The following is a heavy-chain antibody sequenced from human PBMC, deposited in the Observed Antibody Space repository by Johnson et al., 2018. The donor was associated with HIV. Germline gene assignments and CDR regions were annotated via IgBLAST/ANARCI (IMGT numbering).Heavy chain of an antibody. CDR1: GFTFSSYA. J-gene: IGHJ3*01. CDR3: VKDILAMILYDGCDV. CDR2: SYISGYK. Sequence: VQLVESGGGVVQPGRSLRLSCAASGFTFSSYAMHWVRQAPGKGLEWVSYISGYKDYAESVKGRFTISRDNAKNSLYLQMNSLRPEDTALYYCVKDILAMILYDGCDVWGHGTMVTVSS. D-gene: IGHD5-12*01. V-gene: IGHV3-21*05.